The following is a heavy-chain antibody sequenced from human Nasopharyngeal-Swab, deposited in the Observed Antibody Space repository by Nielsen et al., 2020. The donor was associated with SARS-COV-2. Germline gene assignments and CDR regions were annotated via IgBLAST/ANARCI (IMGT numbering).Heavy chain of an antibody. V-gene: IGHV3-7*01. Sequence: GGSLRLSCAASGSTFSSYWMSWVRQAPGKGLEWVANIKQDGSEKYYVDSVKGRFTISRDNAKNSLYLQMNSLRAEDTAVYYCVSGDGMDVWGQGTTVTVSS. CDR1: GSTFSSYW. CDR3: VSGDGMDV. CDR2: IKQDGSEK. J-gene: IGHJ6*02. D-gene: IGHD7-27*01.